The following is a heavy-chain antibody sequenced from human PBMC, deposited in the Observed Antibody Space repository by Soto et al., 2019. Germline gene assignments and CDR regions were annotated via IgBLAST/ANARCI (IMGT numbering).Heavy chain of an antibody. CDR1: GYTFTSYY. V-gene: IGHV1-46*01. Sequence: ASVKVSCKASGYTFTSYYMHWVRQAPGQGLEWMGIINPSGGSTSYAQKFQGRVTMTRDTSTSTVYMELSSLRSEDTAVYYCASXLRFLEWSSYYYYGMDVWGQGTTVTVSS. CDR3: ASXLRFLEWSSYYYYGMDV. J-gene: IGHJ6*02. D-gene: IGHD3-3*01. CDR2: INPSGGST.